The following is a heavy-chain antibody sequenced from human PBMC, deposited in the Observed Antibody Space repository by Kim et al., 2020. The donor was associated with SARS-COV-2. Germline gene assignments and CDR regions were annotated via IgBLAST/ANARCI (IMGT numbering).Heavy chain of an antibody. V-gene: IGHV4-30-2*01. J-gene: IGHJ4*02. CDR3: ARGAAIGGYYFDY. Sequence: YNPTLKNRVTIAVVRSKNQFSLKLSSGNAADTAGYYCARGAAIGGYYFDYWGQGTLVTVSS. D-gene: IGHD2-2*02.